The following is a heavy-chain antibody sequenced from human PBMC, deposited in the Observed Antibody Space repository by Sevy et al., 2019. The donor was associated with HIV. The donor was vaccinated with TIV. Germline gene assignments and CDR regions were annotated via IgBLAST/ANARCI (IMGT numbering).Heavy chain of an antibody. D-gene: IGHD5-18*01. CDR3: VKEVSQYSYSDY. V-gene: IGHV3-23*01. CDR2: ISGSADAP. J-gene: IGHJ4*02. CDR1: GFTISNYA. Sequence: GGSLRLSCAASGFTISNYAMSWVRQTPGKGLEWVSAISGSADAPYYTDSVKGRFTISRDNSKNTVYLQMNSLRAEDTAVYYCVKEVSQYSYSDYWGQGTLVTVSS.